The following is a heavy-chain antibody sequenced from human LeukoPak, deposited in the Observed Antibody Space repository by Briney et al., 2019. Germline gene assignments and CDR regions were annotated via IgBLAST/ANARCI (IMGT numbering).Heavy chain of an antibody. V-gene: IGHV1-18*01. CDR1: GYTFTSYA. J-gene: IGHJ3*02. Sequence: ASVKVSCKASGYTFTSYAMNWVRQAPGQGLEWMGWISAYNGNINYAQKLQGRVTMTTDTSTSTAYMELRSLRSDDTAVYYCARDIQTYYDFWSGYTRAFDIWGQGTMVTVSS. CDR3: ARDIQTYYDFWSGYTRAFDI. CDR2: ISAYNGNI. D-gene: IGHD3-3*01.